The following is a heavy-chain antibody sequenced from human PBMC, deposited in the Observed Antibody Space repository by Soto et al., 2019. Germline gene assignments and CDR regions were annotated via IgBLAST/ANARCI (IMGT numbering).Heavy chain of an antibody. CDR3: ARARPPSYYEY. J-gene: IGHJ4*02. Sequence: PSETLSLTCTVSGGSIISYYWSWIRQPPGKGLEWIGYIYYSGSTNYNPSLKSRVTISVDTSKNQFSLKLSSVTAADTAVYYCARARPPSYYEYWGQGTLVTVSS. CDR2: IYYSGST. CDR1: GGSIISYY. V-gene: IGHV4-59*01.